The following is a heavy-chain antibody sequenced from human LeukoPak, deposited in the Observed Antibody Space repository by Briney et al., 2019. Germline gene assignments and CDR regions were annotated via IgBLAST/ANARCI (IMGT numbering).Heavy chain of an antibody. CDR1: GFTFSTYA. J-gene: IGHJ4*02. V-gene: IGHV3-23*01. CDR2: ISGSGTST. D-gene: IGHD6-13*01. CDR3: AKVGMLAAAGCFDY. Sequence: PGGSLRLSCAASGFTFSTYAMSWVRQAPGKGLEWVSAISGSGTSTHHADSVKGRFTISRDNSKNTLYLQMNSLRAEDTAVYYCAKVGMLAAAGCFDYWGQGTLVTVSS.